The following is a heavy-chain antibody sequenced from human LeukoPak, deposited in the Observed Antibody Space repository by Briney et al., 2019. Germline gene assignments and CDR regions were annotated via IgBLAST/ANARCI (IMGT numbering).Heavy chain of an antibody. CDR3: ARGQTLTF. V-gene: IGHV3-7*01. CDR1: GFTFTDYW. CDR2: INQDGSKK. Sequence: GSLRLSCTTSGFTFTDYWMTWVRQAPGKGLEWVANINQDGSKKFYVDSVKGRCTISRDNAKNALYLQMNSLRAEDTGVYFCARGQTLTFWGQGTLVTVSS. J-gene: IGHJ4*02.